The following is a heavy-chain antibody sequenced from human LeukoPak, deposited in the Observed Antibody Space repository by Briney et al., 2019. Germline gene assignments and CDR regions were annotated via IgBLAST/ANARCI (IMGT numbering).Heavy chain of an antibody. CDR2: INPSGGST. D-gene: IGHD5-24*01. J-gene: IGHJ5*02. CDR3: ARESEMASRRPKNWFDP. CDR1: GYTFTSYY. V-gene: IGHV1-46*01. Sequence: ASVKVSCKASGYTFTSYYMHWVRQAPGQGLEWMGIINPSGGSTSYAQKFQGRVTVTRDTSTSTVYMELSSLRSEDTAVYYCARESEMASRRPKNWFDPWGQGTLVTVSS.